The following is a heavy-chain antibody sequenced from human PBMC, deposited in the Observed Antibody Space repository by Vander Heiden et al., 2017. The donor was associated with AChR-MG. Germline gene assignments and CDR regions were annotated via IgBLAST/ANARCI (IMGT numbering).Heavy chain of an antibody. CDR2: VSHSGST. J-gene: IGHJ5*02. V-gene: IGHV4-38-2*02. Sequence: QVHLQESGPGLVKPSETLSLTCTVPGDSINHDYYWGWIRQPPGKALEWIGSVSHSGSTFYNPFLKSRVTMSVDTSRNQLSLKLSSVTAADTAVYYCARDWARRVAGIDWFDPWGQGTLVTVSS. D-gene: IGHD6-19*01. CDR3: ARDWARRVAGIDWFDP. CDR1: GDSINHDYY.